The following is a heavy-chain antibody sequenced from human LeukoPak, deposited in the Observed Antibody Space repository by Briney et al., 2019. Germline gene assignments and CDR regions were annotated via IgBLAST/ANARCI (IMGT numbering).Heavy chain of an antibody. Sequence: GRSLRLSCAASGFTFSICAMHWVRQAPGKGLEWVAVISYDGREKYYADSVKGRFPISRDNSKNTLYPQMNSLRAEDTAVYYCARDSRSDVVPAAIRANFDYWGQGTLVTVSS. CDR1: GFTFSICA. CDR3: ARDSRSDVVPAAIRANFDY. V-gene: IGHV3-30*04. J-gene: IGHJ4*02. D-gene: IGHD2-2*01. CDR2: ISYDGREK.